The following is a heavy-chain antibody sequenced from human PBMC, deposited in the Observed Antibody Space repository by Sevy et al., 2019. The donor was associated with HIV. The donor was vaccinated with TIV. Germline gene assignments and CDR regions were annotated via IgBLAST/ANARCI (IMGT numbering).Heavy chain of an antibody. CDR1: GFTFSSYA. CDR2: ISYDGSNK. J-gene: IGHJ6*02. V-gene: IGHV3-30-3*01. CDR3: ARDPPWAGDGGGMDV. Sequence: GGSLRLSCAASGFTFSSYAMHWVRQAPGKGLEWVAVISYDGSNKYYADSVKGRFTISRDNSKNTLYLQMNSLRAEDTAVYYCARDPPWAGDGGGMDVWGQWTTVTVSS. D-gene: IGHD7-27*01.